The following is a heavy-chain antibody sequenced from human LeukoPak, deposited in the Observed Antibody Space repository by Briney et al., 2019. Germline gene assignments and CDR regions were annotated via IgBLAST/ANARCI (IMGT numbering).Heavy chain of an antibody. D-gene: IGHD5-24*01. CDR3: ARLGRSRDGYNPNWFDP. V-gene: IGHV5-51*01. J-gene: IGHJ5*02. CDR1: GYSFTSYW. CDR2: IYPGDSDT. Sequence: GESLKISCKGSGYSFTSYWIGWVRQMPGKGLEWMGIIYPGDSDTRYSPSFQGQVTISADKSISTAYLQWSSLKASDTAMYYCARLGRSRDGYNPNWFDPWGQGTLVTVSS.